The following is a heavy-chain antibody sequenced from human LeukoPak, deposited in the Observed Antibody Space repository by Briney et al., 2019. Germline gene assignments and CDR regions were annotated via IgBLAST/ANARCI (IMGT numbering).Heavy chain of an antibody. CDR3: ARDGPSNY. Sequence: PGGSLRLSCAASGFTVSSNEMSWVRQAPGKGLEWVSSISGGSTYYADSRKGRFTISRDNSKNTLHLQMNSLRAEDTAVYYCARDGPSNYWGQGTLVTVSS. CDR2: ISGGST. J-gene: IGHJ4*02. CDR1: GFTVSSNE. V-gene: IGHV3-38-3*01.